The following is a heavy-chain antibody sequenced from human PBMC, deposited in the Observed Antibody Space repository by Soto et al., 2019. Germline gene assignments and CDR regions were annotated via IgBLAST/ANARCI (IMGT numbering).Heavy chain of an antibody. J-gene: IGHJ4*02. CDR1: GFTFSSCN. D-gene: IGHD3-16*02. Sequence: PGGSLRLSCAASGFTFSSCNMNWVRQAPGKGLEWVSSISSSSSYIYYADSVKGRFTTSRDNAKNSLYLQMNSLKAEDTAVYYCARDLWVMITFGGVIAPPPDYWGQGTLVTVSS. CDR3: ARDLWVMITFGGVIAPPPDY. V-gene: IGHV3-21*01. CDR2: ISSSSSYI.